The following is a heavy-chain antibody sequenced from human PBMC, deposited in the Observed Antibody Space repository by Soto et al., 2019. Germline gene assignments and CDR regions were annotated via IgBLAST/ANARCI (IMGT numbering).Heavy chain of an antibody. CDR1: GFTFSSYE. D-gene: IGHD3-9*01. Sequence: EVQLVESGGGLVQPGGSLRLSCAASGFTFSSYEMNWVRQAPGKGLEWVSYISSSGSTIYYADSVKGRFTISRDNAKHSLYLQMNSLRAEDTAVYYCARSGRPSENVLRYFDWLAWGQGTLVTVSS. V-gene: IGHV3-48*03. J-gene: IGHJ5*02. CDR3: ARSGRPSENVLRYFDWLA. CDR2: ISSSGSTI.